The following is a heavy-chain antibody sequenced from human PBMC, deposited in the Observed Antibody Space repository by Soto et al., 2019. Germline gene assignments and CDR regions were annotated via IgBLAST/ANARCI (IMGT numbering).Heavy chain of an antibody. CDR3: ARYRREAVAGYTLDN. CDR2: VYNSGST. J-gene: IGHJ4*02. V-gene: IGHV4-59*01. Sequence: SETLSLTCTVSGGSISSNYWTWIRQPPGKGLEWIGYVYNSGSTNYNPSLKSRVTISEDTSKSQFSLKVNSMTAADTAVYYCARYRREAVAGYTLDNWGQGMLVTVSS. CDR1: GGSISSNY. D-gene: IGHD6-13*01.